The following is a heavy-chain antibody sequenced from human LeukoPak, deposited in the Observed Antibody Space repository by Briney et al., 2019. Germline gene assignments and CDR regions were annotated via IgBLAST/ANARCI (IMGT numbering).Heavy chain of an antibody. D-gene: IGHD3-22*01. J-gene: IGHJ5*02. V-gene: IGHV4-30-4*01. CDR3: ARPYYYDSRIDP. Sequence: SQTLSLTCTVSGGSISSGDYYWSWIRQPPGKGLEWIAYMYYSGSTYYNPSLKSRVTMSADTSKTQLSLKLSSVTAADTAVYYCARPYYYDSRIDPWGQGILVTVSS. CDR2: MYYSGST. CDR1: GGSISSGDYY.